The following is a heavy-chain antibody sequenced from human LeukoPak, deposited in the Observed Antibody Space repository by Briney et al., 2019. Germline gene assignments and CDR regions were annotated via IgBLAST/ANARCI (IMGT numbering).Heavy chain of an antibody. V-gene: IGHV3-23*01. CDR2: ISGSGGST. D-gene: IGHD2-2*01. Sequence: GGSLRLSCAASGFTFSSYAMSWVRQAPGKGLEWVPAISGSGGSTYYADSVKGRFTISRDNSKNTLYLQMNSLRAEDTAVYYCAKSAHYCSSTSCYYYYGMDVWGQGTTVTVSS. J-gene: IGHJ6*02. CDR3: AKSAHYCSSTSCYYYYGMDV. CDR1: GFTFSSYA.